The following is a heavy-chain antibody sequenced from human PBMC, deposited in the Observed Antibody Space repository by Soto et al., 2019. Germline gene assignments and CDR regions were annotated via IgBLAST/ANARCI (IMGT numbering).Heavy chain of an antibody. J-gene: IGHJ4*02. V-gene: IGHV1-3*01. CDR3: ARDDSGFSGSHYIDLFNY. CDR1: GYTFTSYA. CDR2: INAGNGNT. Sequence: ASVKVSCKASGYTFTSYAMHWVRQAPGQRLEWMGWINAGNGNTKYSQKFQGRVTITRDTSASTAYMQLSSLRSEDTAVYYCARDDSGFSGSHYIDLFNYWGQRSLVTVSS. D-gene: IGHD1-26*01.